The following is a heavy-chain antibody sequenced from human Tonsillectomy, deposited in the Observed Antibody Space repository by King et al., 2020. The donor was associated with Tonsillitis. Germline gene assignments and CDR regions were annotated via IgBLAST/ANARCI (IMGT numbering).Heavy chain of an antibody. D-gene: IGHD3-16*01. CDR2: ISYTGNT. CDR1: RDSFSNSGHY. CDR3: ARHWLFIGRYDFDY. V-gene: IGHV4-39*01. J-gene: IGHJ4*02. Sequence: LQLQESGPGLVKPSETLFLTCTVSRDSFSNSGHYWGWIRQPPGKGLEWIGSISYTGNTYYSPSFKSRVTLSIDTSKKQFSLRLNSVAAADTAVYYCARHWLFIGRYDFDYWGRGTLVTVSS.